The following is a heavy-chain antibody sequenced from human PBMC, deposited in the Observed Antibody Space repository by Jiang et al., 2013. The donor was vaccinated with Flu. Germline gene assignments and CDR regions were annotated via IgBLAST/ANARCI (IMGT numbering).Heavy chain of an antibody. V-gene: IGHV5-51*01. D-gene: IGHD5-18*01. CDR3: ARVLDTADAFDI. J-gene: IGHJ3*02. CDR1: GYRFTSYW. Sequence: SLKISCKGSGYRFTSYWIGWVRQMPGKGLEWMGIIYPGDSDTRYSPSFQGQVTISADKSISTAYLQWSSLKASDTATYYCARVLDTADAFDIWGQGTMVTVSS. CDR2: IYPGDSDT.